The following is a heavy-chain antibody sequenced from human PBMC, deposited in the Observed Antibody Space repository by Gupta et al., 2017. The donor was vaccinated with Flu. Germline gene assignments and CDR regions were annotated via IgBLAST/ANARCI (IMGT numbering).Heavy chain of an antibody. CDR3: SRGETGPSAPGRNDC. J-gene: IGHJ4*02. V-gene: IGHV3-72*01. D-gene: IGHD6-13*01. CDR2: IRNKANSYTT. Sequence: RLVASGGGLVKPGGSRRLSCVVSGFTFSEHYMDGIRQAPGKGLEWVGRIRNKANSYTTEYAASVKDRFTITRDDSKSSLYLQMNSLKNEDTAVYYCSRGETGPSAPGRNDCWGQGTLVTVSS. CDR1: GFTFSEHY.